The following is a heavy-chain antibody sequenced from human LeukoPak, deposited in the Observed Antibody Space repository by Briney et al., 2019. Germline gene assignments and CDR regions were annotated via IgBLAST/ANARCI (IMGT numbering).Heavy chain of an antibody. J-gene: IGHJ4*02. CDR3: ARQGGIAAAGSIGY. CDR1: GYSISSGYY. V-gene: IGHV4-38-2*01. CDR2: IYHSGST. Sequence: SETLSLTCAVSGYSISSGYYWGWIRQPPGKGLEWIGSIYHSGSTYYNPSLKSRVTISVDTSKNQFSLKLSSVTAADTAVYYCARQGGIAAAGSIGYWGQGTLVTVSS. D-gene: IGHD6-13*01.